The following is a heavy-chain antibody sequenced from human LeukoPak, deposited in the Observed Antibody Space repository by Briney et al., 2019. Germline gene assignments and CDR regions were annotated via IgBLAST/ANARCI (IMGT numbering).Heavy chain of an antibody. J-gene: IGHJ4*02. Sequence: GRSLRLSCAASGYTLDVFAIHWATQSPGKGLEEVSVISWNSGYIEYAESVKGRLTISGHNAKNSLMLQMNSLSAEDTALYYWAKDIGNSESYDYFDYWGQGTLVTVSS. CDR1: GYTLDVFA. CDR3: AKDIGNSESYDYFDY. V-gene: IGHV3-9*01. D-gene: IGHD1-26*01. CDR2: ISWNSGYI.